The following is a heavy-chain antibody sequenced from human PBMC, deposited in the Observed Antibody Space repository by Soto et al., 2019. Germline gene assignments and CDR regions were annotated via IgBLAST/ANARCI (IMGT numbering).Heavy chain of an antibody. CDR1: GGSISSYY. D-gene: IGHD2-15*01. CDR3: ARVGRWYLAYYYYGMDV. J-gene: IGHJ6*02. Sequence: PSETLSLTCTVSGGSISSYYWSWIRQPPGKGLEWIGYIYYSGSTNYNPSLKSRVTISVDTSKNQFSLKLSSVTAADTAVYYCARVGRWYLAYYYYGMDVWGQGTTVTVSS. V-gene: IGHV4-59*01. CDR2: IYYSGST.